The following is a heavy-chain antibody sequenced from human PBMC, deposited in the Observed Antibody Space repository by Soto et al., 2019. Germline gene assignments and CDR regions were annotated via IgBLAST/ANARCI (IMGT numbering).Heavy chain of an antibody. J-gene: IGHJ6*02. Sequence: GGSLSLSCAASGFTFSDYGMHWVRQAPGKGLEWVAVISYDSTNKYYGDSVKGRFTISRDNSKDTLYLQMNSLRAEDRAVYYCAKDHGFDEFQLLYYSYYGLDVWGQGTTVTVSS. D-gene: IGHD2-2*02. CDR1: GFTFSDYG. CDR3: AKDHGFDEFQLLYYSYYGLDV. CDR2: ISYDSTNK. V-gene: IGHV3-30*18.